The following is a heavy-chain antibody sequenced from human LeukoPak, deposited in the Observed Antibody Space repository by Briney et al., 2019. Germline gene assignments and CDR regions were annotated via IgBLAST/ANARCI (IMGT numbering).Heavy chain of an antibody. J-gene: IGHJ3*02. D-gene: IGHD4-17*01. Sequence: EASVKVSCKASGGTFSSYAISWVRQAPGQGLEWMGGIIPIFGTANYAQKFQGRVTITADESTSTAYMELSSLRSEDTAVYYCARAPEQYYGAPPGAFDIWGQGTMVTVSS. CDR2: IIPIFGTA. V-gene: IGHV1-69*13. CDR1: GGTFSSYA. CDR3: ARAPEQYYGAPPGAFDI.